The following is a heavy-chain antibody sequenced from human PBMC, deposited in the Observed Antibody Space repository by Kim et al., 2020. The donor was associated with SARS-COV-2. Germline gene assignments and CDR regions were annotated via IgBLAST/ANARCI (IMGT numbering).Heavy chain of an antibody. CDR2: K. CDR3: AKEGIAVAFDY. Sequence: KYNADTVKGRFTISRDNSKNPLYLQMNSLRAEDTAVYYCAKEGIAVAFDYWGQGTLVTVSS. D-gene: IGHD6-19*01. J-gene: IGHJ4*02. V-gene: IGHV3-30*02.